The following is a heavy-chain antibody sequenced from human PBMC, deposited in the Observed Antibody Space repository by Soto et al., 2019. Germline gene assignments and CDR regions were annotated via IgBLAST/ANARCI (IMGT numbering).Heavy chain of an antibody. CDR3: ARIEYSSSSYTYYFDY. V-gene: IGHV4-59*01. CDR1: GGSISSYY. J-gene: IGHJ4*02. CDR2: IYYSGST. Sequence: SETLSLTCTVSGGSISSYYWSWIRQPPGKGLEWIGYIYYSGSTNYNPSLKSRVTISVDTSKNQFSLKLSSVTAADTAVYYCARIEYSSSSYTYYFDYWGQGTLVTVS. D-gene: IGHD6-6*01.